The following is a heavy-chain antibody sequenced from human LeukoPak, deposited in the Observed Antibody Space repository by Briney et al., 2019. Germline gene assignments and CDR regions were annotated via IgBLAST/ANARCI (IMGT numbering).Heavy chain of an antibody. CDR3: ARGADIVVVPASDYFDY. Sequence: PSETLSLTCAISDDSISSGGYSWSWIRQPPGKGLEWIGYIHDSGSTYYNPSLKSRVTISVDTSKNQFSLKLNSVTAADTAVYYRARGADIVVVPASDYFDYWGQGTLVTVSS. V-gene: IGHV4-30-4*07. J-gene: IGHJ4*02. CDR1: DDSISSGGYS. CDR2: IHDSGST. D-gene: IGHD2-2*01.